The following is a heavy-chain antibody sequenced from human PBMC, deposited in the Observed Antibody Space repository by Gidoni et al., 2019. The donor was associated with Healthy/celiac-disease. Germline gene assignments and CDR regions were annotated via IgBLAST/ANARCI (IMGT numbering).Heavy chain of an antibody. D-gene: IGHD2-2*01. J-gene: IGHJ4*02. CDR2: INPNSGGT. CDR1: GYTFTGYY. V-gene: IGHV1-2*02. Sequence: QVQLVQSGAEGKKPGASVKVSCKASGYTFTGYYMHWVRQAPGQGLEWMGWINPNSGGTNYAQKFQGRVTMTRDTSISTAYMELSRLRSDDTAVYYCARGGLEYCSSTSCSSLFDYWGQGTLVTVSS. CDR3: ARGGLEYCSSTSCSSLFDY.